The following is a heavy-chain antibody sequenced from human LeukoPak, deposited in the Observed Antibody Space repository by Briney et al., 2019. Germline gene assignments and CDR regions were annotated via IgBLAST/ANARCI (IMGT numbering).Heavy chain of an antibody. V-gene: IGHV1-18*01. D-gene: IGHD1-26*01. CDR3: ATDPTKLIWEHPAGPDPFFDY. Sequence: ASVKVSCKASGYTFTSYGISWVRQAPGQGLEWMGWISAYNGNTNYAQKLQGRVTMTTDTSTSTAYMEVRSLRSDDTAVYYCATDPTKLIWEHPAGPDPFFDYWGQGTLVTVSS. CDR1: GYTFTSYG. CDR2: ISAYNGNT. J-gene: IGHJ4*02.